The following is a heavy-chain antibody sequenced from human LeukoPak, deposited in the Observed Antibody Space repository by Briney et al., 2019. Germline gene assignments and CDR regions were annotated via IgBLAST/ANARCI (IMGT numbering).Heavy chain of an antibody. V-gene: IGHV1-18*04. Sequence: GASVKVSCNASGYTFTSYGISWVRQAPGQGLEWMGWVSAYNGKTNYAQKRQGRATITTDTSTSKAYMELRSLKSDDTAVYYCARDVSPLAAAGIAPHHWFDPWGQGTLVTVSS. D-gene: IGHD6-13*01. J-gene: IGHJ5*02. CDR1: GYTFTSYG. CDR3: ARDVSPLAAAGIAPHHWFDP. CDR2: VSAYNGKT.